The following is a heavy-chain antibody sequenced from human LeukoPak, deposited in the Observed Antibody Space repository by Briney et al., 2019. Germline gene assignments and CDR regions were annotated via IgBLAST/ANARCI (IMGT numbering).Heavy chain of an antibody. V-gene: IGHV4-34*01. CDR2: INHSGST. CDR3: ARGKSNSHRLYYFDY. D-gene: IGHD4-23*01. J-gene: IGHJ4*02. Sequence: SETLSLTCAVYGGSFSGYYWSGVRQPPGKGLEWVGEINHSGSTNYNPSLKSRVTISVDASKNQFSLKLSSVTAADTAVYYCARGKSNSHRLYYFDYWGQGTLVTVSS. CDR1: GGSFSGYY.